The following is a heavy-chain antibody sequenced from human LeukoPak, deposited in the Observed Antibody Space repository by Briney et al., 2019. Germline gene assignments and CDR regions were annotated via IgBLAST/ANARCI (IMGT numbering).Heavy chain of an antibody. D-gene: IGHD6-13*01. CDR2: AYSGGYT. CDR3: ARAPSTVRSWFYFDC. V-gene: IGHV3-66*01. Sequence: PGGPLRPSCAASGVTVSSSSMSWVRQAPGKGLEWVSAAYSGGYTNYADSVKGRFTISGDNSKNTLYLQMSSLRAEDTAVYYCARAPSTVRSWFYFDCWGQGTLVTVSS. J-gene: IGHJ4*02. CDR1: GVTVSSSS.